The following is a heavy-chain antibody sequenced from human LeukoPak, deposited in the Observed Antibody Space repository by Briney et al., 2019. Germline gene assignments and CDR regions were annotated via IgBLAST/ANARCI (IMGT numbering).Heavy chain of an antibody. CDR2: IKQDGSEK. J-gene: IGHJ2*01. Sequence: GGSPRLSCAASGFTFSSYWMSWVRQAPGKGLEWVANIKQDGSEKYYVDSVKGRFTISRDNAKNSLYLQMNSLRAEDTAVYYCARETTVTTFHWYLDLWGRGTLVTVSS. CDR3: ARETTVTTFHWYLDL. CDR1: GFTFSSYW. V-gene: IGHV3-7*03. D-gene: IGHD4-17*01.